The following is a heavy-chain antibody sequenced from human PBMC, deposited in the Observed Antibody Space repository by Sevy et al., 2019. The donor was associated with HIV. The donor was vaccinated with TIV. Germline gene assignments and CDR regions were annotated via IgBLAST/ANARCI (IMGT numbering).Heavy chain of an antibody. Sequence: GESLKISCEASGFTFNNAWMSWVRQAPWKGLEWVCRIKSKLDGATRDFAAPVKGRFAISRDDSKNTLYLQMNSLKTEDTAVSYCTAGVGTSDFDYWGRGVLVTVSS. CDR3: TAGVGTSDFDY. J-gene: IGHJ4*02. V-gene: IGHV3-15*01. CDR2: IKSKLDGATR. D-gene: IGHD1-26*01. CDR1: GFTFNNAW.